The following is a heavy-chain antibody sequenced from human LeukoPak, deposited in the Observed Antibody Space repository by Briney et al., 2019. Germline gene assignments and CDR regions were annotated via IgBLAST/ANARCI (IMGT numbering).Heavy chain of an antibody. CDR2: ISGSGGSS. V-gene: IGHV3-23*01. CDR1: GFTFSSYA. J-gene: IGHJ4*02. Sequence: GGSLRLSCAASGFTFSSYAMSWVRQAPGKGLEWVSAISGSGGSSYYADSVKGRFTISRDNSKNTLYLQMNSLRAEDTAVYYCAKEVVVVITTPTEAGFDYWGQGTLVTVSS. CDR3: AKEVVVVITTPTEAGFDY. D-gene: IGHD3-22*01.